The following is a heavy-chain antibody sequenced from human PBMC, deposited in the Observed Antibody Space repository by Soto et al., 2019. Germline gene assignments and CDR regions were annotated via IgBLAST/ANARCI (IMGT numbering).Heavy chain of an antibody. Sequence: SETLSLTCAVSGGSTSSGGYSWSWIRQPPGKGLEWIGYIYHSGSTYYNPSLKGRVTISVDRSKNQFSLKLSSVTAADTAVYYCARGMYYDILTGPGISYYFDFWGQGTLVTVSS. V-gene: IGHV4-30-2*01. CDR1: GGSTSSGGYS. J-gene: IGHJ4*02. CDR2: IYHSGST. CDR3: ARGMYYDILTGPGISYYFDF. D-gene: IGHD3-9*01.